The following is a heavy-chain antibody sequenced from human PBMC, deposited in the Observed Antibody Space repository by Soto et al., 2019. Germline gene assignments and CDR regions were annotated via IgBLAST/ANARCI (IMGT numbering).Heavy chain of an antibody. CDR3: ARAGYEFLGSFTYYRMDV. CDR2: IYHSGST. D-gene: IGHD3-3*01. Sequence: SETLSLTCAVSGGSISSSNWWSWVRQPPGKGLEWIGEIYHSGSTNYNPSLKSRVTISVDKSKNQFSLKLSSVTAADTAVYYCARAGYEFLGSFTYYRMDVWGQGTTVTVSS. CDR1: GGSISSSNW. V-gene: IGHV4-4*02. J-gene: IGHJ6*02.